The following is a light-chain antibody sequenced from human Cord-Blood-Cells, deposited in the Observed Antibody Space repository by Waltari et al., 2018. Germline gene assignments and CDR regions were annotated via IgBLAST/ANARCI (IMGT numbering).Light chain of an antibody. Sequence: QSALTQPPSASGSPGQSVTISCPGTSRDAGGYNSVSWYQQHPGKAPKLMIYEGSKRPSGVPDRFSGSKSGNTASLTVSGLQAEDEADYYCSSYAGSNNVVFGGGTKLTVL. CDR2: EGS. J-gene: IGLJ2*01. CDR3: SSYAGSNNVV. V-gene: IGLV2-8*01. CDR1: SRDAGGYNS.